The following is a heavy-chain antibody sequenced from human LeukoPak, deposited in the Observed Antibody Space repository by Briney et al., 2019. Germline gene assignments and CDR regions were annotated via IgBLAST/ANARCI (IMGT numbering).Heavy chain of an antibody. CDR3: AREGRYYYGSGSYFDY. V-gene: IGHV4-34*01. CDR1: GGSFSGYY. J-gene: IGHJ4*02. D-gene: IGHD3-10*01. Sequence: SETLPLTCAVYGGSFSGYYWSWIRQPPGKGLEWIGEINHSGSTNYNPSLKSRVTISVDTSKNQFSLKLSSVTAADTAVYYCAREGRYYYGSGSYFDYWGQGTLVTVSS. CDR2: INHSGST.